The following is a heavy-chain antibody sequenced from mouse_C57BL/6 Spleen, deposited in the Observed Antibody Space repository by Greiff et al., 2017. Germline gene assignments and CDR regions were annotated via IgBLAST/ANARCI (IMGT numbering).Heavy chain of an antibody. CDR2: INPNNGGT. D-gene: IGHD2-12*01. CDR1: GYTFTDYY. J-gene: IGHJ2*01. Sequence: EVQLQQSGPELVKPGASVKISCKASGYTFTDYYMNWVKQSHGKSLEWIGDINPNNGGTSYNQKFKGKATLTVDKSSSTAYMELRSLTSEDSAVYYCARDDGFDYWGQGTTLTVSS. V-gene: IGHV1-26*01. CDR3: ARDDGFDY.